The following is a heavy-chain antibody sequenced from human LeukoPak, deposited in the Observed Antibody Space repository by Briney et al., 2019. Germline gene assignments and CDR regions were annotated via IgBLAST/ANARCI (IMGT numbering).Heavy chain of an antibody. CDR3: ARVVRAAAGKGAFDY. J-gene: IGHJ4*02. D-gene: IGHD6-13*01. CDR1: GGSISSYY. V-gene: IGHV4-59*01. Sequence: SETLSLTCTVSGGSISSYYWSWIRQPPGKGLEWIGYIYYSGSTNYNPSLKSRATISVDTSKNQFSLKLSSVTAADTAVYYCARVVRAAAGKGAFDYWGQGTLVTVSS. CDR2: IYYSGST.